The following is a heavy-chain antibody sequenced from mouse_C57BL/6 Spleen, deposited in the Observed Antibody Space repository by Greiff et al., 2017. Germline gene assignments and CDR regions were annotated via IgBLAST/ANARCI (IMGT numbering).Heavy chain of an antibody. CDR3: ARKGGYDVGYAMDY. J-gene: IGHJ4*01. CDR1: GYSITSGYY. CDR2: ISYDGSN. Sequence: ESGPGLVKPSQSLSLTCSVTGYSITSGYYWNWIRQFPGNKLEWMGYISYDGSNNYNPSLKNRISITRDTSKNQFFLKLNSVTTEDTATYYCARKGGYDVGYAMDYWGQGTSVTVSS. V-gene: IGHV3-6*01. D-gene: IGHD2-2*01.